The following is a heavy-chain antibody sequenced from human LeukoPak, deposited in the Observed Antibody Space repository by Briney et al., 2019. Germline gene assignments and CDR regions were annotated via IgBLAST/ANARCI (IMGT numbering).Heavy chain of an antibody. CDR3: ARRLSSWYAFDY. CDR1: GGSISSHY. J-gene: IGHJ4*02. D-gene: IGHD6-13*01. CDR2: IYYSGST. V-gene: IGHV4-59*08. Sequence: SETLSLTCTVSGGSISSHYWSWIRQPPGKGLEWIGYIYYSGSTNYNPSLKSRVTISVDTSKNQFSLKLSSVTAADTAVYYCARRLSSWYAFDYWGQGTLVTVSS.